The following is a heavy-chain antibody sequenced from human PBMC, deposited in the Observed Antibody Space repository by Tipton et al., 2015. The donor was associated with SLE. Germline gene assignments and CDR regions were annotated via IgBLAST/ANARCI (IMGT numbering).Heavy chain of an antibody. J-gene: IGHJ6*02. CDR3: ARDYSIIWGRDYYYGMDV. CDR2: IYYSGST. D-gene: IGHD6-13*01. CDR1: GGSISSSSYY. Sequence: PGLVKPSETLSLTCTVSGGSISSSSYYWGWIRQPPGKGLEWIGSIYYSGSTYYNPSLKSRVTISVDTSKNQFSLKLSSVTAADTAVYYCARDYSIIWGRDYYYGMDVWGQGTTVTVSS. V-gene: IGHV4-39*07.